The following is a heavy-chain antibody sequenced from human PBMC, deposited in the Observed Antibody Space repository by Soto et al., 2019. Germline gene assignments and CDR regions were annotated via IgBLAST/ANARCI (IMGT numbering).Heavy chain of an antibody. Sequence: GGSLRLSCAASGFTFSSYWMSWVRQAPGKGLEWVANIKQDGSEKYYVDSVKGRFTISRDNAKNSLYLQMNSLRAEDTAVYYCARDPIVVVPAASSSWFDPWGQGTLVTVSS. CDR3: ARDPIVVVPAASSSWFDP. CDR1: GFTFSSYW. D-gene: IGHD2-2*01. V-gene: IGHV3-7*05. CDR2: IKQDGSEK. J-gene: IGHJ5*02.